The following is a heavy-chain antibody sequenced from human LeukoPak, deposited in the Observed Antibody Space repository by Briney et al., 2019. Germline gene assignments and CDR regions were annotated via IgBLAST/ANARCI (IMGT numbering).Heavy chain of an antibody. Sequence: GGSLRLSCAASGFTFSTYGMHWVRQAPGKGLEWVAVISYDGNNKYYADSVKGRFTISRDNSKNTLYLQMNSLRAEDTAVYYCAKGRPGFYSSGWYPWSWFDPWGQGTLVTVSS. CDR3: AKGRPGFYSSGWYPWSWFDP. CDR2: ISYDGNNK. CDR1: GFTFSTYG. V-gene: IGHV3-30*18. D-gene: IGHD6-19*01. J-gene: IGHJ5*02.